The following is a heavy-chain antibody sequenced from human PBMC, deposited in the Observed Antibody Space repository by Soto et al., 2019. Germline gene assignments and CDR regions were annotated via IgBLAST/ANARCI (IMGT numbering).Heavy chain of an antibody. D-gene: IGHD3-3*01. J-gene: IGHJ6*02. CDR3: ARTGINYDFWSGCMDV. CDR1: GYTFTSYY. Sequence: ASVKVSCKASGYTFTSYYMHWVRQAPGQGLEWMGIINPSGGSTSYAQKFQGRVTMTRDTSTSTVYMELSSLRSEDTAVYYCARTGINYDFWSGCMDVWGPGTTVTVYS. V-gene: IGHV1-46*01. CDR2: INPSGGST.